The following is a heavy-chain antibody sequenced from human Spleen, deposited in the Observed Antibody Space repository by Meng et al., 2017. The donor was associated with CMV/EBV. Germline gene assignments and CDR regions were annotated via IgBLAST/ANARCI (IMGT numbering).Heavy chain of an antibody. CDR1: GFSLSTSGVG. D-gene: IGHD3-3*01. CDR2: IYWNDHD. V-gene: IGHV2-5*01. Sequence: SGPTLVKPTQTLTLTCTFSGFSLSTSGVGVGWIRQPPGKALEWLAVIYWNDHDRYSPSLKSRLTITKDTSKNQVALTMTNMDPVDTGTYYCAHTNTLFGEGGMDVWGQGTTVTVSS. J-gene: IGHJ6*02. CDR3: AHTNTLFGEGGMDV.